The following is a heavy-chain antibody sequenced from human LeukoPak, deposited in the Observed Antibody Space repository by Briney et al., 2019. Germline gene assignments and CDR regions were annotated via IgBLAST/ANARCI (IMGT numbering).Heavy chain of an antibody. CDR2: IYYSGST. CDR3: AISLIRAYYMDV. CDR1: GGSISTYY. D-gene: IGHD3-16*01. Sequence: SETLSLTCTVSGGSISTYYWGWIRQPPGKGLEWIGSIYYSGSTYYNPSLKSRVTISVDTSKNQFSLKLSSVTAADTAVYYCAISLIRAYYMDVWGKGTTVTISS. J-gene: IGHJ6*03. V-gene: IGHV4-39*01.